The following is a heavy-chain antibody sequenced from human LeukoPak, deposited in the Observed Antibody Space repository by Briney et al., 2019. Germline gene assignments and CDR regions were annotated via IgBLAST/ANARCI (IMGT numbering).Heavy chain of an antibody. J-gene: IGHJ1*01. Sequence: QPGGSLRLSCAASGFTFKNYAMTWVRQAPGKGLEWVSRTCGSGDIRLYADSVKGRFTISRTNSENRLYLQMNSLRADDSGVYYCANYRSGGGGYYSGLEHWGQGTQVTVSS. CDR2: TCGSGDIR. D-gene: IGHD2-15*01. CDR3: ANYRSGGGGYYSGLEH. CDR1: GFTFKNYA. V-gene: IGHV3-23*01.